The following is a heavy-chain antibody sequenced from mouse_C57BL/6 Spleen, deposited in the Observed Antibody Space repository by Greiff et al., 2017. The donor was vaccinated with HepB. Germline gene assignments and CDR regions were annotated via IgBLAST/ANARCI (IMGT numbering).Heavy chain of an antibody. D-gene: IGHD2-5*01. V-gene: IGHV3-6*01. CDR3: ARAYYSNYVFDY. Sequence: EVQLVESGPGLVKPSQSLSLTCSVTGYSITSGYYWNWIRQFPGNKLEWMGYISYDGSNNYNPSLKNRISITRDTSKNQFFLKLNSVTTEDTATYYCARAYYSNYVFDYWGQGTTLTVSS. CDR2: ISYDGSN. J-gene: IGHJ2*01. CDR1: GYSITSGYY.